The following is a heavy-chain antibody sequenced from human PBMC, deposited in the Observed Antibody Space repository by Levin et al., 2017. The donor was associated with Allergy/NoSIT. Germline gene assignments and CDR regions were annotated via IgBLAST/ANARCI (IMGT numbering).Heavy chain of an antibody. Sequence: GGSLRLSCATSGFTFSNAWMTWVRQAPGKGLEWVGLIKKKRDGGTSDYAAPVKGRFTISRDDSKDTAYLQMSSLKTEDTALYYCLLGTPGDDAFDNWGQRTMVTVSS. D-gene: IGHD1-14*01. V-gene: IGHV3-15*01. CDR2: IKKKRDGGTS. CDR3: LLGTPGDDAFDN. J-gene: IGHJ3*02. CDR1: GFTFSNAW.